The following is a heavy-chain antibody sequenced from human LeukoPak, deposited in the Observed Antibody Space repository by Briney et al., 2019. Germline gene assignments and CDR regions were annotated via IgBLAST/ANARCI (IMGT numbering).Heavy chain of an antibody. CDR3: AREDYYYDTLDYFDY. CDR2: IYYSGGT. J-gene: IGHJ4*02. Sequence: SETLSLTCTVSGGSISSYYWSWIRRPPGKGLEWIGYIYYSGGTNYNPSLKSRVTISVDTSKNQFSLKLSSVTAADTAVYYCAREDYYYDTLDYFDYWGQGTLVTVSS. CDR1: GGSISSYY. D-gene: IGHD3-22*01. V-gene: IGHV4-59*12.